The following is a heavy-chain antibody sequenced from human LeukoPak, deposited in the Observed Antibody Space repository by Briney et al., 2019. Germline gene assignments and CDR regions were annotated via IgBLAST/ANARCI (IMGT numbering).Heavy chain of an antibody. Sequence: GGSLRLSCAASRFTFSSYAMSWVRQAPGKGLEWVSAISGSGGSTYYADSVKGRFTISRDNSKNTLYLQMNSLRAEDTAVYYCAKAQAVAGGRWFDPWGQGTLVTVSS. CDR3: AKAQAVAGGRWFDP. D-gene: IGHD6-19*01. CDR1: RFTFSSYA. CDR2: ISGSGGST. V-gene: IGHV3-23*01. J-gene: IGHJ5*02.